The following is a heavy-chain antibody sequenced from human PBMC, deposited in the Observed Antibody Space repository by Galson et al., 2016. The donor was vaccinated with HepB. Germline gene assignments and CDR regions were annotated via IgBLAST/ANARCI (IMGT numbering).Heavy chain of an antibody. CDR3: ARDGGYSYGFGAFDI. CDR2: IYYSGST. J-gene: IGHJ3*02. V-gene: IGHV4-31*03. Sequence: TLSLTCTVSGGSISSSGYYWNWIRQHPGKGLEWIGYIYYSGSTYYNPSLKSRIIISVDTSKNQFSLKLTSVTAADTAVYYCARDGGYSYGFGAFDIWGQGTMVTVSS. D-gene: IGHD5-18*01. CDR1: GGSISSSGYY.